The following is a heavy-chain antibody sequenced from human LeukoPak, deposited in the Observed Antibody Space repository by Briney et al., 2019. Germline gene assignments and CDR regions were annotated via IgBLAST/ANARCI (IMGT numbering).Heavy chain of an antibody. CDR1: GGSISSSN. CDR3: AKGFRYSGYDYPDY. CDR2: ISGSGGST. V-gene: IGHV3-23*01. J-gene: IGHJ4*02. D-gene: IGHD5-12*01. Sequence: GTLSLTCAVSGGSISSSNWWSWVRQPPGKGLEWVSAISGSGGSTYYADSVKGRFTISRDNSKNTLYLQMNSLRAEDTAVYYCAKGFRYSGYDYPDYWGQGTLVTVSS.